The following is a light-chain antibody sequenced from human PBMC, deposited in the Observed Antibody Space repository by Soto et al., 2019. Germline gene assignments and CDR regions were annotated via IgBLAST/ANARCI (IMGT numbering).Light chain of an antibody. J-gene: IGLJ1*01. CDR3: QSYDSSLGGNYV. CDR2: GST. CDR1: SSNIGAGYD. Sequence: LSQPPSVSGAPGQRVTISCTGSSSNIGAGYDAHWFQQVPGTAPKLLIYGSTNRPSGVPDRFSGSKSGTSASLAITGLQAEDEADYYCQSYDSSLGGNYVFGTGTKLTVL. V-gene: IGLV1-40*01.